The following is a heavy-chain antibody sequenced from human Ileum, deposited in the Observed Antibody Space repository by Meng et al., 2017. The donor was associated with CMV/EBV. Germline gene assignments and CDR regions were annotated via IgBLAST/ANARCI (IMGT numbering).Heavy chain of an antibody. Sequence: LEECRPVLLQPAHILSLCFTFVGGFFNDYYWNWIRQPAGQGLEWIGRIHSNGATDYNPSLQSRVTMSVDSSKNEFSLSLSFVTAADTAIYYCARRRGPRGYIDYWGQGILVTVSS. D-gene: IGHD3-10*01. CDR2: IHSNGAT. CDR3: ARRRGPRGYIDY. CDR1: GGFFNDYY. J-gene: IGHJ4*02. V-gene: IGHV4-4*07.